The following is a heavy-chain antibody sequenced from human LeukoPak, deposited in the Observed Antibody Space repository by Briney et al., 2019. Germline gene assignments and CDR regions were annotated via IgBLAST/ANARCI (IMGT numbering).Heavy chain of an antibody. D-gene: IGHD2-2*01. CDR2: ISSSSSYI. CDR1: GFTFSSYS. V-gene: IGHV3-21*01. J-gene: IGHJ4*02. CDR3: ARGCSSTSCYY. Sequence: GGSLRLSCAASGFTFSSYSMNWVRQAPGKGLEWVSSISSSSSYIYYADSVKGRFTISRDNAKNSLYLQINSLRAEDTAVYYCARGCSSTSCYYWGQGTLVTVSS.